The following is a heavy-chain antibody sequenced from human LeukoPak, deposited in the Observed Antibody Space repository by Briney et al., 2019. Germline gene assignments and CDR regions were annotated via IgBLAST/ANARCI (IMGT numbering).Heavy chain of an antibody. J-gene: IGHJ4*02. V-gene: IGHV3-23*01. Sequence: PGGSLRLSCAASGFTFNNYAMTWVRQAPGKGLEWVSTINTGGGTYYAASVKGRFTLSRENSRNTLYLQMNSLRAEDTAVYYCARDLHEYYFDYWGQGTLVTVSS. CDR3: ARDLHEYYFDY. CDR1: GFTFNNYA. CDR2: INTGGGT.